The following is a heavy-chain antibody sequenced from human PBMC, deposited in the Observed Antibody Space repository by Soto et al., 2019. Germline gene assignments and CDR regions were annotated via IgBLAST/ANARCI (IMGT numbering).Heavy chain of an antibody. CDR3: ARGSNNWFDP. Sequence: QVQLVESGGGLVKPGGSLRLSCAASGFIFGDSYMSWIRQAPGKGLEWISYISSSGGTIYYADSVKGRFTISRDNPKNSLYLQMNSLRAADTAVYYCARGSNNWFDPWGQGTLVTVSS. CDR1: GFIFGDSY. CDR2: ISSSGGTI. V-gene: IGHV3-11*01. J-gene: IGHJ5*02. D-gene: IGHD4-4*01.